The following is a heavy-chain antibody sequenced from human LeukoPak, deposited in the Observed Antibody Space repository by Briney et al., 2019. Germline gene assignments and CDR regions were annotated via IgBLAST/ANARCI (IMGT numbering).Heavy chain of an antibody. J-gene: IGHJ4*02. CDR3: TYAFWSGYYTRNFDY. Sequence: GGSLRLSCAASGFTFGSYSMNWVRQAPGKGLEWVSSISSSSSYIYYADSVKGRFTISRDNAKNSLYLQMNSLKTEDTAVYYCTYAFWSGYYTRNFDYWGQGTLVTVSS. CDR1: GFTFGSYS. V-gene: IGHV3-21*04. CDR2: ISSSSSYI. D-gene: IGHD3-3*01.